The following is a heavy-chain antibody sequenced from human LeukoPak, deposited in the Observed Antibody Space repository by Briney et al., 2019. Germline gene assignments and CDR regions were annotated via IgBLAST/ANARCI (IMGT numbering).Heavy chain of an antibody. Sequence: GGSLRLSCAAPGFTSITYGMSGAGQAPGRGRGGGAVISFDGSNKYYVDSVKGRFTISRDNSKNTLYLQMNSLRTEDTAVYYCVKIDGSGSYYPPDYWGQGTLVTVSS. CDR3: VKIDGSGSYYPPDY. D-gene: IGHD3-10*01. CDR1: GFTSITYG. J-gene: IGHJ4*02. CDR2: ISFDGSNK. V-gene: IGHV3-30*18.